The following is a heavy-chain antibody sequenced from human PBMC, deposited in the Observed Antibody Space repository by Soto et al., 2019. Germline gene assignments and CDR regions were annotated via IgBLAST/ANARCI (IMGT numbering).Heavy chain of an antibody. V-gene: IGHV1-2*02. J-gene: IGHJ4*01. Sequence: ASVKVSCKASGFTFTGHYIPWVRPAPGQGLVWMVCINPNSGGTSYAQKFQGRVTMTRNTSRSIAYMELSSLRSEDTAVYYCARGYKVWSGRPAAPDGAKPYWGHGPLVNVCS. CDR1: GFTFTGHY. CDR3: ARGYKVWSGRPAAPDGAKPY. CDR2: INPNSGGT. D-gene: IGHD2-2*01.